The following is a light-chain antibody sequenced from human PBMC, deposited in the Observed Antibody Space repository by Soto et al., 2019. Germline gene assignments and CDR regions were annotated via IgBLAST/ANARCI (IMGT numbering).Light chain of an antibody. J-gene: IGKJ2*02. Sequence: EIVLTQSPGTLSLSPGERATLSCRASQSVSSSYLAWYQQKPGQAPRLLIYGASTRATGIPDRFSGSGSGTDFTLTISRLEPEDFAVYYCKQYGSSRCTFGQGTKLEI. CDR3: KQYGSSRCT. V-gene: IGKV3-20*01. CDR1: QSVSSSY. CDR2: GAS.